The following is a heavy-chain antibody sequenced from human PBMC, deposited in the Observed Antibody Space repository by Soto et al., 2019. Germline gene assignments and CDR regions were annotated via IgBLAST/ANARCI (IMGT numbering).Heavy chain of an antibody. D-gene: IGHD6-6*01. CDR3: ARVTRQLVRSNNWFDP. Sequence: QVQLVQSGAEVKKPGASVKVSCKASGYTFTSYGISWVRQAPGQGLEWMGWISAYNGNTNYAQKPQGRVTMTTDTSTSTAYMELRSLRSDDTAVYYCARVTRQLVRSNNWFDPWGQGTLVTVSS. CDR1: GYTFTSYG. CDR2: ISAYNGNT. V-gene: IGHV1-18*01. J-gene: IGHJ5*02.